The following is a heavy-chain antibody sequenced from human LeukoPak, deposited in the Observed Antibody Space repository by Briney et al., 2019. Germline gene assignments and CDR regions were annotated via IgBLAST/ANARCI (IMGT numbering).Heavy chain of an antibody. Sequence: GGSMRLSCAASGFTFDDYAMHWVRQAPGKGLEWVSGISWNGGSIGYTDSVRGRFTISRDNAKNSLYLQMNSLRAEDTAVYYCVKDLRAVNYYCMDVWGQGTTVIVSS. CDR3: VKDLRAVNYYCMDV. V-gene: IGHV3-9*01. D-gene: IGHD6-19*01. CDR2: ISWNGGSI. J-gene: IGHJ6*02. CDR1: GFTFDDYA.